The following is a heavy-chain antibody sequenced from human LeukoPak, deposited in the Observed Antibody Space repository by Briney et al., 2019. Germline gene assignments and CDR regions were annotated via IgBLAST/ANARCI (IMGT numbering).Heavy chain of an antibody. CDR2: IKQDGSEK. CDR3: ARGVVTAIFDY. V-gene: IGHV3-7*05. D-gene: IGHD2-21*02. CDR1: GFTFSSYW. Sequence: PGGSLRLSCAASGFTFSSYWMSRVRQAPGKGLEWVANIKQDGSEKNYVDSVRGRFTISRDNAKNSLYLQMNSLRAEDTAVYYCARGVVTAIFDYWGQGTLVTVSS. J-gene: IGHJ4*02.